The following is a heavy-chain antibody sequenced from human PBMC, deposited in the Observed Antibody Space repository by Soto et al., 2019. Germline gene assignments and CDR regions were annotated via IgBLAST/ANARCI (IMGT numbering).Heavy chain of an antibody. D-gene: IGHD2-2*03. CDR2: MNPNSGKT. Sequence: ASVKVSCKASGYTFTSYDINWVRRATGRGLEWMGWMNPNSGKTGYAQKFQGRVTMTRNTSISTAYMELSSLRSEDTALYYCARGGYCSSTSCYEMQNWFERSGRRTLVAFCS. CDR1: GYTFTSYD. V-gene: IGHV1-8*01. J-gene: IGHJ5*02. CDR3: ARGGYCSSTSCYEMQNWFER.